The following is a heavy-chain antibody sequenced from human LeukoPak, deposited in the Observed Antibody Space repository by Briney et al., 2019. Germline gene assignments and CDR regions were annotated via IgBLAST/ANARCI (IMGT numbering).Heavy chain of an antibody. CDR3: TTIISSIAALTTVGY. V-gene: IGHV3-53*01. Sequence: GGSLRLSCAASGFTVSSNYMSWVRQAPGKGLEWVSVIYSGGSTYYADSVKGRFTISRDNSKNTLYLQMNSLKTEDTAVYYCTTIISSIAALTTVGYWGQGTLITVSS. CDR2: IYSGGST. J-gene: IGHJ4*02. D-gene: IGHD6-6*01. CDR1: GFTVSSNY.